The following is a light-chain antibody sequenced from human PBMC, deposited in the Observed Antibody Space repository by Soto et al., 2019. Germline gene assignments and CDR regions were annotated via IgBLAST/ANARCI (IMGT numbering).Light chain of an antibody. CDR3: QRYSTLPYT. Sequence: EIVLTQSPDILSLSPGERATLSCRASQSVSSNLAWYQQKPGQAPRLLIYDASKSATGIPARFSGSGSGTVFSLTIISLEPEDFAVYYFQRYSTLPYTFGQGTNLQIK. CDR2: DAS. J-gene: IGKJ2*01. CDR1: QSVSSN. V-gene: IGKV3-11*01.